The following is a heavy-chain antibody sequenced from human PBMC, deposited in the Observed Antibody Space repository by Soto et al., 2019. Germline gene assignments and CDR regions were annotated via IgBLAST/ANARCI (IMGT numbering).Heavy chain of an antibody. CDR3: AKAYEGRIVVVPAADYYFDY. Sequence: EVQLLESGGGLVQPGGSLRLSCAASGFTFSSYAMSWVRQAPGKGLEWVSAISGSGGSTYYADSVKGRFTISRDNSKNTLYLQMNSLRAEDTAVYYCAKAYEGRIVVVPAADYYFDYWGQGTLVTVSS. D-gene: IGHD2-2*01. J-gene: IGHJ4*02. CDR1: GFTFSSYA. V-gene: IGHV3-23*01. CDR2: ISGSGGST.